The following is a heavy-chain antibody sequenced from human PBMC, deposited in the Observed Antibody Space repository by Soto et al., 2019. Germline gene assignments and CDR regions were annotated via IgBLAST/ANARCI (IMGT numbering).Heavy chain of an antibody. V-gene: IGHV3-33*01. Sequence: GGSLRLSCAASGFTFSSHGIHWVRQAPGKGLEWVADIRYEGINKYYAESVKGRFTISRDNSKNTVYLQMNSLRVGDTAVYYCARGNGIVGGTTYFDYWGQGTLVTVSS. D-gene: IGHD1-26*01. J-gene: IGHJ4*02. CDR1: GFTFSSHG. CDR3: ARGNGIVGGTTYFDY. CDR2: IRYEGINK.